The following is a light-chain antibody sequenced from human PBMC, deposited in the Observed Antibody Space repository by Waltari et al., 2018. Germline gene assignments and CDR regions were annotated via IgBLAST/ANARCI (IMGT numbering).Light chain of an antibody. J-gene: IGLJ1*01. V-gene: IGLV3-21*02. CDR3: QVWDRITDHYV. CDR2: DDS. CDR1: NIGIKS. Sequence: SYALTQPPSVSVAPGQTATITCGGNNIGIKSVQWYRQRPGQAPVLVVYDDSHRPSGISDRLAGTKSGSMATLTISRAEAGDEADYYCQVWDRITDHYVFGSGTKVTVL.